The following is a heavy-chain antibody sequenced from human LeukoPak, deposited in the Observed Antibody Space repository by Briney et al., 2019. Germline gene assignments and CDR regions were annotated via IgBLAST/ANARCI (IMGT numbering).Heavy chain of an antibody. Sequence: GGSLRLSCAAPGFTFSSYEMNWVRQAPGKGLEWVSYISSSGSTIYYADSVKGRFTISRDNAKNSLYLQMNSLRAEDTAVYYCARDDGTAVAGWYYYGMDVWGQGTTVTVSS. CDR3: ARDDGTAVAGWYYYGMDV. CDR2: ISSSGSTI. CDR1: GFTFSSYE. V-gene: IGHV3-48*03. D-gene: IGHD6-19*01. J-gene: IGHJ6*02.